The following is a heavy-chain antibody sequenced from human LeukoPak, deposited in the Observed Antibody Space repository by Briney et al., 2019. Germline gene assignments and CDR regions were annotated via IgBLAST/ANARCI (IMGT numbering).Heavy chain of an antibody. CDR1: GFTFSRCA. D-gene: IGHD3-9*01. J-gene: IGHJ4*02. CDR3: ATDGGLLRYFDWLLSLSYFDY. CDR2: ISGSGGST. Sequence: PGGPLRLSCAPSGFTFSRCAMSGVPQAPGKGREGVSFISGSGGSTYYADSVKGGFTIYRGNSKNTVYLQMNSLRAEDTAVYYCATDGGLLRYFDWLLSLSYFDYWGQGTLVTVSS. V-gene: IGHV3-23*01.